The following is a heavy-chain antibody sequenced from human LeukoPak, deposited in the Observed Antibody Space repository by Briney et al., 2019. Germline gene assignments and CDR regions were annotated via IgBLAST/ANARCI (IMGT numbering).Heavy chain of an antibody. V-gene: IGHV4-38-2*02. D-gene: IGHD2-2*01. CDR1: GYSISRGYY. CDR3: ARGYCSSTSCPNWFDP. Sequence: SETLSHTCTLSGYSISRGYYWGWIRQPPGKGMEWIGSIYHSGSTYYNPSLKSRVPTSVDTSKNQFSLKLSSVSAADTAVYYCARGYCSSTSCPNWFDPWGQGTLVTVSS. CDR2: IYHSGST. J-gene: IGHJ5*02.